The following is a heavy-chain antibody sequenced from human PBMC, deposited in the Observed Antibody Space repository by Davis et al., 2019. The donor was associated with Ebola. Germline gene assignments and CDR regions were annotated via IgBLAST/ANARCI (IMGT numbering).Heavy chain of an antibody. CDR1: GYTFTTYW. Sequence: GESLKISCKGSGYTFTTYWIGSERQMPGQGLEWMGIIYPGDSDTRYSPYFQGQVTISADKSISTAYLQWSSLKASDTAMYYCARRGGWSGAFLDYWGQGTLVTVSS. D-gene: IGHD3-3*02. J-gene: IGHJ4*02. CDR3: ARRGGWSGAFLDY. CDR2: IYPGDSDT. V-gene: IGHV5-51*01.